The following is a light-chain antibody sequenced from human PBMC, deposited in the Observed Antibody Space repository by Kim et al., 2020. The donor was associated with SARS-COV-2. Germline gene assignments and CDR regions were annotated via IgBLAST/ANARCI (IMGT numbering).Light chain of an antibody. Sequence: EIVMTQSPATLSVSPGERATLSCRASQSVSSNLAWYQQKPGQASRLLIYGASTRATGIPGRFSGSGSGTEFTLTTISLQSEDFAVYYCQQYSHWPLTFGGGTKVDIK. CDR1: QSVSSN. V-gene: IGKV3-15*01. CDR2: GAS. J-gene: IGKJ4*01. CDR3: QQYSHWPLT.